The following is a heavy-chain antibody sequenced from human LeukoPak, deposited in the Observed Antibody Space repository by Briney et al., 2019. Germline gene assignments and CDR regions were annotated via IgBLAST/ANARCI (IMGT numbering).Heavy chain of an antibody. Sequence: GGSLRPSCAASGFIVSSNYMNWVRQAPGKGLEWVSVIYSGGSTYYADSVKGRFTISRDNSKNTLYLQMNSLRAEDTAVYYCARSWDARLNFDYWGQGTLVTVSS. J-gene: IGHJ4*02. CDR1: GFIVSSNY. D-gene: IGHD1-26*01. V-gene: IGHV3-66*02. CDR3: ARSWDARLNFDY. CDR2: IYSGGST.